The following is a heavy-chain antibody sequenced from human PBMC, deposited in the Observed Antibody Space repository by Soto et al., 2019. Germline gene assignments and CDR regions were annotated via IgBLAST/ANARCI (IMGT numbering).Heavy chain of an antibody. CDR3: TRDVNGGNAFDS. Sequence: SVNVSCKPSGYTLNNYAIQWVRQAAGQRLEWMSWIDPGSGHATYSQKFQGRISISRDQSANTFYMDLSSLTSEDTAVYFCTRDVNGGNAFDSGGQGARAAVS. CDR1: GYTLNNYA. CDR2: IDPGSGHA. J-gene: IGHJ4*02. V-gene: IGHV1-3*01. D-gene: IGHD1-1*01.